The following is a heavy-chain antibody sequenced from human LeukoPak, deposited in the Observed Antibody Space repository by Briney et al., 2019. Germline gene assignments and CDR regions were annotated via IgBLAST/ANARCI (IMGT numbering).Heavy chain of an antibody. J-gene: IGHJ4*02. Sequence: ASVKVSCKASGYTFSSYGISWVRQAPGQGLEWMGWIRTYNGNTEYAQKLQDRVTMTRDTSISTAYMELSRLRSDDTAVYYCARSYYDSSGYSFMPLDYWGQGTLVTVSS. CDR2: IRTYNGNT. D-gene: IGHD3-22*01. CDR1: GYTFSSYG. V-gene: IGHV1-18*01. CDR3: ARSYYDSSGYSFMPLDY.